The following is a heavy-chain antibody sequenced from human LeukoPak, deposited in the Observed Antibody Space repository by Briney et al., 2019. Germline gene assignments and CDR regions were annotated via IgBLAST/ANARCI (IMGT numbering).Heavy chain of an antibody. J-gene: IGHJ5*02. D-gene: IGHD3-10*01. CDR3: ARHRMVRGVWFDP. V-gene: IGHV4-39*01. Sequence: SETLSLTCTVSGGSIRGSSFYWGWIRQPPGGGLEFIGSIFYRGNTYYNPSLKSRVTISVDTSRNQFSLKLSSVTAADTVVYYCARHRMVRGVWFDPWGQGTLVTVSS. CDR1: GGSIRGSSFY. CDR2: IFYRGNT.